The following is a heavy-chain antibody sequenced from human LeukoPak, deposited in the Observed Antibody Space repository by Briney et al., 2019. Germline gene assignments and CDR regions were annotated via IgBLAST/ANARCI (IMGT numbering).Heavy chain of an antibody. Sequence: GGSLRLSCAASGFTFREYSMSWVRHSPGRGLEWVSNIRANGGDTYYTDSVKGRFTISRDNSKNTLYLEMNSLTPGDTAVYYCAKGGYTTWLGPWGQGTLVTVSS. V-gene: IGHV3-23*01. D-gene: IGHD2-15*01. CDR2: IRANGGDT. CDR1: GFTFREYS. J-gene: IGHJ5*02. CDR3: AKGGYTTWLGP.